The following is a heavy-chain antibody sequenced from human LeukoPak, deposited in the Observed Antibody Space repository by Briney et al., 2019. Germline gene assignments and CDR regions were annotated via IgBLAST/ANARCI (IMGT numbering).Heavy chain of an antibody. V-gene: IGHV4-39*02. D-gene: IGHD3-3*01. CDR2: IYYSGST. CDR1: GGSISSSSYY. CDR3: ARGYDFWSGYYRDDAFDI. J-gene: IGHJ3*02. Sequence: PSETLSLTCTVSGGSISSSSYYWGWIRRSPGKGLEWIGSIYYSGSTYNNPSLRSRITISVDTSKNHFSLKLSSVTAADTAVYYCARGYDFWSGYYRDDAFDIWGQGTMVTVSS.